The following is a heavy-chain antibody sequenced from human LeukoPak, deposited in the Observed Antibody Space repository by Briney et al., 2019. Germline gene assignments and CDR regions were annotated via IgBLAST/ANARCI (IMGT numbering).Heavy chain of an antibody. Sequence: GASVKVSCKASGYTFTSYGISWVRQAPGQGLEWMGWISAYNGNTNYAQKLQGRVTMTTDTSTSTAYMELRSLRSDDTAVYYCARAPYFDRGRTKPVDYWGQGTLVTVSS. CDR2: ISAYNGNT. D-gene: IGHD3-9*01. V-gene: IGHV1-18*01. CDR1: GYTFTSYG. CDR3: ARAPYFDRGRTKPVDY. J-gene: IGHJ4*02.